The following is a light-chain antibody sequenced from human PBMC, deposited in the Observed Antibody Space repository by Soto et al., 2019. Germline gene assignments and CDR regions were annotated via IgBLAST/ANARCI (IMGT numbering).Light chain of an antibody. CDR3: QQYNNWPPWT. V-gene: IGKV3-15*01. CDR1: QSVSSN. CDR2: GAP. J-gene: IGKJ1*01. Sequence: EIVMTQSPATLSVSPGERATLSCRASQSVSSNLAWYQQKPGQAPRLLIYGAPTRATGIPARFSGSGSGTEFTLNISSLQSEDFAVYYCQQYNNWPPWTFGQGTKVEIK.